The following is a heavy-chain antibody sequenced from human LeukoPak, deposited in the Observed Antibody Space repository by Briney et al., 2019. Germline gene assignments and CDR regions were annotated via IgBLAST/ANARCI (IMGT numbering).Heavy chain of an antibody. CDR3: ARHSGYAMDV. J-gene: IGHJ6*02. Sequence: SETLSLTCSVSGFSITFYWSWFRQPPGKELEWFGQIHDSGIASYSPSLKSRVPISLDTSKNQFSLHLSSVTAADTAVYYCARHSGYAMDVWGQGITGTVS. V-gene: IGHV4-59*08. CDR2: IHDSGIA. D-gene: IGHD6-25*01. CDR1: GFSITFY.